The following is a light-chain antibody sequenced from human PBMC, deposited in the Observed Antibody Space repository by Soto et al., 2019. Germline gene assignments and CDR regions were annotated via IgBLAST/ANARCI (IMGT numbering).Light chain of an antibody. V-gene: IGKV3-15*01. J-gene: IGKJ5*01. CDR1: QSVSSSN. CDR3: QQYHNWPIT. Sequence: EIVLTQSPGTLSLSPGERATLSCRASQSVSSSNLAWHQQKPGQAPRILMYDASTRATGISARFSGSGSGTEFTLTISSLQSEDFAVYYCQQYHNWPITFGQGTRLEIK. CDR2: DAS.